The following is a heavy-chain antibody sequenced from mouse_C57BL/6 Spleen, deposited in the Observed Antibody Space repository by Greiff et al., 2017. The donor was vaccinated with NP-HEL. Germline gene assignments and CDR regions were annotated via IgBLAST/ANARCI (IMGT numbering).Heavy chain of an antibody. Sequence: QVQLQQSGAELMKPGASVKLSCKATGYTFTGYWIAWVKQRPGQGLEWIGEIFPGSGSTNYNEKFKSKATFTADTSSITANMQLSSLTAEDSAIYYCAFDYGSSYGYWGKGTTLTVSS. CDR2: IFPGSGST. CDR3: AFDYGSSYGY. CDR1: GYTFTGYW. V-gene: IGHV1-9*01. J-gene: IGHJ2*01. D-gene: IGHD1-1*01.